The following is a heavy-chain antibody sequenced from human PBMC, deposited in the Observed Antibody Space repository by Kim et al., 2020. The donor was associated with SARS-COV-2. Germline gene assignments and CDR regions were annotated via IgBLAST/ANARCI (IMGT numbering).Heavy chain of an antibody. V-gene: IGHV4-34*01. CDR3: ARVRVPHSSGCPLFDY. Sequence: SETLSLTCAVYGGSFSGYYWSWIRQPPGKGLEWIGEINHSGSTNYNPSLKSRVTISVDTSKNQFSLKLSSVTAADTAVYYCARVRVPHSSGCPLFDYWGQGTLVTVSS. D-gene: IGHD6-19*01. CDR2: INHSGST. CDR1: GGSFSGYY. J-gene: IGHJ4*02.